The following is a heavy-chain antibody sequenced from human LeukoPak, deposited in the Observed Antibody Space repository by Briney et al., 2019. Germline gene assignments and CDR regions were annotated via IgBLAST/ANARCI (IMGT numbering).Heavy chain of an antibody. Sequence: SETLSLTCAVYGGSFSGYYWSWIRQPPGKGLEWIGEINHSGSTNYNPSLKSRVTISVNTSKNQFSLKLSSVTAADTAVYYCARGRGSGSYFRGPPFDYWGQGTLVTVSS. CDR1: GGSFSGYY. CDR3: ARGRGSGSYFRGPPFDY. CDR2: INHSGST. D-gene: IGHD1-26*01. J-gene: IGHJ4*02. V-gene: IGHV4-34*01.